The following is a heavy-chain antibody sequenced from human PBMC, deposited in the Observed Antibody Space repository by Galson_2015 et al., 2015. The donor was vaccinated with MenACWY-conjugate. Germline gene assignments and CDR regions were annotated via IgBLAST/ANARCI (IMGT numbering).Heavy chain of an antibody. Sequence: SVKVACKASGYTVSHYYMHWVQQAQGQGLEWMGIINPGAGITYYTQRFQGRVTVTRDTSTSTVYMELRSLRSEDTAIYYCATTISCSGGSCYWLFDYWGQGTLVTVSS. J-gene: IGHJ4*02. CDR1: GYTVSHYY. CDR3: ATTISCSGGSCYWLFDY. D-gene: IGHD2-15*01. V-gene: IGHV1-46*01. CDR2: INPGAGIT.